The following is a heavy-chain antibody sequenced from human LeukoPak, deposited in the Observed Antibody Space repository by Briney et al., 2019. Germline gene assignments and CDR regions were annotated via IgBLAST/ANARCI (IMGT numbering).Heavy chain of an antibody. Sequence: PSETLSLTCTVSGGSISSYYWSWVRQPPGKGLEWIGFVYYTGSTNYNPSLKSRVTISVDTSKNQFSLKLSSVTAADTAVYYCARVRRITIFGVVIIGNYYYYMDVWGKGTTVTVSS. CDR1: GGSISSYY. CDR3: ARVRRITIFGVVIIGNYYYYMDV. J-gene: IGHJ6*03. CDR2: VYYTGST. D-gene: IGHD3-3*01. V-gene: IGHV4-59*12.